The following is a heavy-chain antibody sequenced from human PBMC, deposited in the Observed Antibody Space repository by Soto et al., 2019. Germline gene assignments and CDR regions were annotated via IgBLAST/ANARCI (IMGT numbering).Heavy chain of an antibody. CDR1: GYTFTSYG. J-gene: IGHJ4*02. Sequence: ASGKVCCKASGYTFTSYGISWVRRAPGQGLEWMGWISAYNGNTNYAQKLQGRVTMTTDTSTSTAYMELRSLRSDDTAVYYCARVAWIQLWPIFDYWGQGTLVTVSS. V-gene: IGHV1-18*01. CDR2: ISAYNGNT. CDR3: ARVAWIQLWPIFDY. D-gene: IGHD5-18*01.